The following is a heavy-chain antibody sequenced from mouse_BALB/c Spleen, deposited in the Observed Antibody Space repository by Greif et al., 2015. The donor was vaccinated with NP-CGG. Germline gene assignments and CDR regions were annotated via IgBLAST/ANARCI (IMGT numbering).Heavy chain of an antibody. V-gene: IGHV5-12-1*01. J-gene: IGHJ4*01. Sequence: VKLMVPGGGLVKPGGSLKLSCAASGSAFSSYDMSWVRQTPEKRLEWVAYISSGGGSTYYPDTVKGGFTNPRGNARSTLYQKKSRLKAEDTAVYYWTRQEGYDNRQAREDGGEGTSVTVAA. CDR1: GSAFSSYD. CDR3: TRQEGYDNRQARED. CDR2: ISSGGGST. D-gene: IGHD2-10*02.